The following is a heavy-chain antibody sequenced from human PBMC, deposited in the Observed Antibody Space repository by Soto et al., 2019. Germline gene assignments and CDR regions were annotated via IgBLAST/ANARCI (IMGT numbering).Heavy chain of an antibody. CDR1: GFSFDDYA. V-gene: IGHV3-9*01. J-gene: IGHJ4*02. Sequence: EVQLVESGGGLVQPGRSLRLSCAGSGFSFDDYAMHWVRQAPGKGLEWVTGISWNSGTIGYADSVKGRFTISRDNAKNSLYLQMNSLRAEDTALYYCARDVWSRASGPPDSWGQGTLVTVSS. D-gene: IGHD3-10*01. CDR2: ISWNSGTI. CDR3: ARDVWSRASGPPDS.